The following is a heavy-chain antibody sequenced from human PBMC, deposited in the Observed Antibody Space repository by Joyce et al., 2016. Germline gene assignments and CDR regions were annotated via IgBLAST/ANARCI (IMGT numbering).Heavy chain of an antibody. CDR3: ARDVHVVVTAGYYYGMDV. V-gene: IGHV3-7*01. D-gene: IGHD2-2*01. CDR1: GFTFGTYW. Sequence: EVKLVESGGGLVQPGGSLRLSCEASGFTFGTYWMSWVRQAPGKGMEWVAKIKQEGSEKYYVESVKGRFTISRDNAKNSRYLQRNSLRAEDTAVYYCARDVHVVVTAGYYYGMDVWGQGATVTVSS. J-gene: IGHJ6*02. CDR2: IKQEGSEK.